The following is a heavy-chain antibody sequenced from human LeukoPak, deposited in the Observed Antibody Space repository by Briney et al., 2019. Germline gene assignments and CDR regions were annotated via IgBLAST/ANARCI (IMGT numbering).Heavy chain of an antibody. CDR2: IKQDGSEK. Sequence: GGSLRLSCAASGFAFSSYWMSWARQAPGKGLEWVANIKQDGSEKYYVDSVKGRFTISRDNAKNSLYLQMNSLRAEDTAVSYCASDLRQGYCGGDCYFDYWGQGTLVTVSS. D-gene: IGHD2-21*02. CDR1: GFAFSSYW. J-gene: IGHJ4*02. CDR3: ASDLRQGYCGGDCYFDY. V-gene: IGHV3-7*01.